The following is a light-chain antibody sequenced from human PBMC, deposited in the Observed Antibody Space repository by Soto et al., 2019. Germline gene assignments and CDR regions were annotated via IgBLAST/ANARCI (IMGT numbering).Light chain of an antibody. V-gene: IGLV4-69*01. Sequence: QPVLTQSPSASASLGASVKLTCTLSSGHSNYAIAWHQQQPEKGPRYLMRVYSDGSHTKGDGIPDRFSGSSSGAERYLTISSLQSEDDSDYSCQTWGPGIRVFGGGTKLTVL. CDR1: SGHSNYA. J-gene: IGLJ3*02. CDR2: VYSDGSH. CDR3: QTWGPGIRV.